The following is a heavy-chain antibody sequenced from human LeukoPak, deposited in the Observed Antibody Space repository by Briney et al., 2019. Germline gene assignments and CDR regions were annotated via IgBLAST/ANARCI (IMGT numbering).Heavy chain of an antibody. CDR1: GGSISSYY. J-gene: IGHJ5*02. Sequence: SETLSLTCTVSGGSISSYYWSWIRQPPGKGLEWIGYIYYTGSTNYNPSLKSRVTISVDTSKNQFSLKLSSVTAADTAVYYCASSSWYGNWFAPWGQGTLVTVSS. CDR3: ASSSWYGNWFAP. D-gene: IGHD6-13*01. CDR2: IYYTGST. V-gene: IGHV4-59*01.